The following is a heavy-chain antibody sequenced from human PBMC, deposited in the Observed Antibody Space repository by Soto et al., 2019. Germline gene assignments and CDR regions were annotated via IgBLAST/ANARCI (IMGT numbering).Heavy chain of an antibody. CDR1: GGSSRGSNYY. CDR2: VFYTGFT. V-gene: IGHV4-39*01. CDR3: ATSQKGYNWNYFDP. D-gene: IGHD1-20*01. J-gene: IGHJ4*02. Sequence: SETLSLTCAVSGGSSRGSNYYWGWLRQSQGKGPEWIGSVFYTGFTSYNPSLESRVSVSVDTSKNQFSLKVSGVSAAYTAVYYCATSQKGYNWNYFDPWGQGALVTVSS.